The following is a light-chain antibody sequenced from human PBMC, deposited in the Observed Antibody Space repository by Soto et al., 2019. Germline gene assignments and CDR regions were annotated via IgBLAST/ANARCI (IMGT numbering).Light chain of an antibody. V-gene: IGLV1-47*01. CDR1: SSNIGSNY. CDR2: RNN. Sequence: QSVLTQPPSASGTPGQRVTISCSGSSSNIGSNYVYWYQQLPGTAPKLLIYRNNQRPSGVPDRFSGSKSGTSASLVISGLRSEDEADYYCAAWDDSLSGYVFGTGTKVTVL. J-gene: IGLJ1*01. CDR3: AAWDDSLSGYV.